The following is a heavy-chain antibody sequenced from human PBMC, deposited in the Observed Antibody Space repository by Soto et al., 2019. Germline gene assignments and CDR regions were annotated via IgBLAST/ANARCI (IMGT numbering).Heavy chain of an antibody. Sequence: QVQLLESGGGVVQPGRSLRLSCAASGFTFSTYAMHWVRQAPGKGLEWVAVISYDGSNKYYADSVKGRFTISRDNSKNTLYLQMNSLRTEDTAVYYCARDLGTGVRGVYGMDVWGQGTTVTVSS. D-gene: IGHD3-10*01. V-gene: IGHV3-30-3*01. CDR3: ARDLGTGVRGVYGMDV. CDR2: ISYDGSNK. CDR1: GFTFSTYA. J-gene: IGHJ6*02.